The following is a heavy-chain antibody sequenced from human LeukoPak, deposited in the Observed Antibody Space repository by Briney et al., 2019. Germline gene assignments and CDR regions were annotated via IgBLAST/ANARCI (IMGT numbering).Heavy chain of an antibody. CDR1: GYTFTSYA. V-gene: IGHV1-8*02. J-gene: IGHJ4*02. CDR2: MNPNSGNT. CDR3: ARRRSGSYKGDVDY. D-gene: IGHD3-10*01. Sequence: GASVKVSCKASGYTFTSYAMNWVRQAPGQGLEWMGWMNPNSGNTGYAQKFQGRVTMTRNTSISTAYMELSSLRSEDTAVYYCARRRSGSYKGDVDYWGQGTLVTVSS.